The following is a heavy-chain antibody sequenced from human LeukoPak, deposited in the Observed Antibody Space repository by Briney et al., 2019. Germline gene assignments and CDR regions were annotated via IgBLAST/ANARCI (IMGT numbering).Heavy chain of an antibody. J-gene: IGHJ4*02. CDR3: ARDEAQYYYDSSGQFDY. CDR1: GYTFTSYY. CDR2: INPSGGST. D-gene: IGHD3-22*01. Sequence: ASVKVSCKASGYTFTSYYMHWVRQAPGQGLEWMGIINPSGGSTSYAQKFQGRVTMTRDTSTSTVYMELSSLRSEDTAVYYCARDEAQYYYDSSGQFDYWGQGTLVTVSS. V-gene: IGHV1-46*01.